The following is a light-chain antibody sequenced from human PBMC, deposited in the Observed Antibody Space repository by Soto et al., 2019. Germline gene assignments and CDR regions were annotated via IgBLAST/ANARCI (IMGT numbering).Light chain of an antibody. Sequence: DIHLTQSPSSLSASVGDRVTITCRASQSIRNYLNWYQQKPGKAPKLLIFGASNLETGVPSRLGGSGSGTDFTLTINNLQPEDFATYFCQQSFRICSFGGGTKVDIK. CDR1: QSIRNY. CDR3: QQSFRICS. CDR2: GAS. J-gene: IGKJ4*01. V-gene: IGKV1-39*01.